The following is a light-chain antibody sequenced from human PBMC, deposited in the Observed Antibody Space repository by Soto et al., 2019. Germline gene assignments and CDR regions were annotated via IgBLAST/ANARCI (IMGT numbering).Light chain of an antibody. Sequence: DILLTQSPSTLSASVGDRVTISCRSSQSVSRCLGWYRHKPGQAPSLLIFDASTLASGAPARFSSSRACTEYTPTTSSLQADDFATDYCHQYNTYSSWTFGQGTKVDIK. J-gene: IGKJ1*01. CDR1: QSVSRC. CDR2: DAS. CDR3: HQYNTYSSWT. V-gene: IGKV1-5*01.